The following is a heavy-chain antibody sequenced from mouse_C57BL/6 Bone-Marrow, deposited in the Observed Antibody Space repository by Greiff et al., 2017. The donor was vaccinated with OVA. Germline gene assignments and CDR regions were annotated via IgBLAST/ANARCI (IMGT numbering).Heavy chain of an antibody. CDR1: GYTFTSYW. CDR2: IHPNSGST. J-gene: IGHJ2*01. V-gene: IGHV1-64*01. Sequence: QVHVKQPGAELVKPGASVKLSCKASGYTFTSYWMHWVKQRPGQGLEWIGMIHPNSGSTNYNEKFKSKATLTVDKSSSTAYMQLSSLTSEDSAVXYCARGDWAYYFDYWGQGTTLTVSS. D-gene: IGHD2-13*01. CDR3: ARGDWAYYFDY.